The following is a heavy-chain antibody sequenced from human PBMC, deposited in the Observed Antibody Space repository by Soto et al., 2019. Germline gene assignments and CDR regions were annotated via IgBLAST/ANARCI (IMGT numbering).Heavy chain of an antibody. CDR2: IYYSGST. J-gene: IGHJ3*02. D-gene: IGHD7-27*01. Sequence: SETLSLTCTVSGGSISSSSYYWGWIRQPPGKGLEWIGSIYYSGSTNYNPSLKSRVTISVDTSKNQFSLKLSSVTAADTAVYYCARAIGPPGDKGNAFDIWGQGTMVTVSS. CDR3: ARAIGPPGDKGNAFDI. V-gene: IGHV4-39*07. CDR1: GGSISSSSYY.